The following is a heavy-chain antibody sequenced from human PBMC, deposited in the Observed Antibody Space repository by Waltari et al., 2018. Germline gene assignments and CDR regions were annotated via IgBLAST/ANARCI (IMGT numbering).Heavy chain of an antibody. V-gene: IGHV3-53*01. CDR2: IYCWGSR. J-gene: IGHJ4*02. D-gene: IGHD3-22*01. CDR3: ARLYDSSGYSDFDY. CDR1: GFTVSSNY. Sequence: EVQLVASGGGLIQPGGSLRLFCAASGFTVSSNYMSWVRQAPGKGLEWVSVIYCWGSRYYGDTVKRRFTISRDNSKNTLYLQMNSLRAEDTAVYYCARLYDSSGYSDFDYWGQGTLFTVSS.